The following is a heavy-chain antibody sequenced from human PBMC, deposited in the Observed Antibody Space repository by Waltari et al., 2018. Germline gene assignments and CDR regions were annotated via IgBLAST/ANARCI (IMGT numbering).Heavy chain of an antibody. CDR1: SGSIKRANYY. V-gene: IGHV4-39*01. D-gene: IGHD3-10*01. CDR3: VRHLFGSGNYYYFES. Sequence: QLQLQESGPGLVKPSETLSLNCTVSSGSIKRANYYWGWVRQPPGMPLEWIGSIYYSGSTFHNPSLTSRVIMSVDPSKNQLSLRLRSATAADTAIYYCVRHLFGSGNYYYFESWGQGALVTVSS. J-gene: IGHJ4*02. CDR2: IYYSGST.